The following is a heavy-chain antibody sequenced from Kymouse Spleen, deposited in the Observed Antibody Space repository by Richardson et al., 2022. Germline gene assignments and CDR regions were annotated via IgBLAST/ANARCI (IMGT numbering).Heavy chain of an antibody. J-gene: IGHJ4*02. CDR1: GFTFSSYG. CDR3: ARDRRSSGYYFDY. V-gene: IGHV3-33*01. CDR2: IWYDGSNK. Sequence: QVQLVESGGGVVQPGRSLRLSCAASGFTFSSYGMHWVRQAPGKGLEWVAVIWYDGSNKYYADSVKGRFTISRDNSKNTLYLQMNSLRAEDTAVYYCARDRRSSGYYFDYWGQGTLVTVSS. D-gene: IGHD6-19*01.